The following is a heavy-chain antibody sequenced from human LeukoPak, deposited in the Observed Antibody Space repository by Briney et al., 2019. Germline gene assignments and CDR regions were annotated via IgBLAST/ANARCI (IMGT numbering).Heavy chain of an antibody. Sequence: PGGSLRLSCAASGFTFSSYAMHWVRQAPGKGLEWVAVISYDGSNKYYADSVKGRFTISRDNSKNTLYLQMNSLGAEDTAVYYCARDGLVDYWGQGTLVTVSS. V-gene: IGHV3-30-3*01. CDR3: ARDGLVDY. CDR2: ISYDGSNK. J-gene: IGHJ4*02. CDR1: GFTFSSYA. D-gene: IGHD1-26*01.